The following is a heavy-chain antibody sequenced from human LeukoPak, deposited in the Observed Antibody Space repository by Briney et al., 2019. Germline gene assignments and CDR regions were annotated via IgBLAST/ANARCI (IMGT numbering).Heavy chain of an antibody. CDR2: ISRGSSHI. J-gene: IGHJ4*02. CDR3: ASVPNFWSGYYVHY. CDR1: GFNLSTYG. Sequence: GGSLRLSWSASGFNLSTYGFNSVRQAPGKGLEWVSSISRGSSHIYYGDSVKGRFTISRDNAKNSLYLQKNSLRAEDTAVYYCASVPNFWSGYYVHYWGQGTLVTVSS. D-gene: IGHD3-3*01. V-gene: IGHV3-21*01.